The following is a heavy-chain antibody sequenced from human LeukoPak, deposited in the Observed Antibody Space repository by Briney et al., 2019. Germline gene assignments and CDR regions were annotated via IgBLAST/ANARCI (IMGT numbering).Heavy chain of an antibody. CDR1: GGTFSSYA. CDR2: IIPIFGTA. Sequence: RRSSVKVSCKASGGTFSSYAISWVRQAPGQGLEWMGRIIPIFGTANYAQKFQGRVTITTDESTSTAYMELSSLRSEDTAVYYCATDDYVWGSYRSIDYWGQGTLVTVSS. J-gene: IGHJ4*02. D-gene: IGHD3-16*02. CDR3: ATDDYVWGSYRSIDY. V-gene: IGHV1-69*05.